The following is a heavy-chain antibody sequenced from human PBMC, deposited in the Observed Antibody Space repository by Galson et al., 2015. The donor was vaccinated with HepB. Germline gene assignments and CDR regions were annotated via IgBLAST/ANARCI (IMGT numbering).Heavy chain of an antibody. CDR1: GFTFTSHS. D-gene: IGHD3-16*02. J-gene: IGHJ6*02. Sequence: SLRLSCAASGFTFTSHSLHWVRQAPGRGLEWISCISSTSRTIHYADSVKGRFTVSRDNVKDFMFLEMSNLRDDDTAVYYCTRDPYDYVWGSSRVALLGDGWGQGTTVIVSS. CDR3: TRDPYDYVWGSSRVALLGDG. V-gene: IGHV3-48*02. CDR2: ISSTSRTI.